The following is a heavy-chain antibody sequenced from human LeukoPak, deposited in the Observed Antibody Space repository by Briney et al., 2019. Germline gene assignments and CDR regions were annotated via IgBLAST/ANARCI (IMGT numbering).Heavy chain of an antibody. J-gene: IGHJ6*02. Sequence: ASVKVSCKASGYTFTSYDINCVRQATGQGLEWMGWMNPNSGNTGYAQKFQGRVTMTRNTSISTAYMELSSLRSEDTAVYYCARGMWLPEYYYYYYGMDVWGQGTTVTVSS. D-gene: IGHD5-12*01. V-gene: IGHV1-8*01. CDR2: MNPNSGNT. CDR3: ARGMWLPEYYYYYYGMDV. CDR1: GYTFTSYD.